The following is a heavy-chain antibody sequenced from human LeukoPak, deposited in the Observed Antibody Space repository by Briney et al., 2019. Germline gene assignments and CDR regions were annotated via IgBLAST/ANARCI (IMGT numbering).Heavy chain of an antibody. CDR3: ARDLNGWSFDY. V-gene: IGHV3-66*01. Sequence: GALRLSCAASGFTVSSNHMTWVRQAPGKGLEWVSVIYSGGRTYYADSVEGRFTISRDNSKNTLYLQMNSLRAEDTAVYYCARDLNGWSFDYWGQGTLVTVSS. CDR2: IYSGGRT. D-gene: IGHD3-3*01. J-gene: IGHJ4*02. CDR1: GFTVSSNH.